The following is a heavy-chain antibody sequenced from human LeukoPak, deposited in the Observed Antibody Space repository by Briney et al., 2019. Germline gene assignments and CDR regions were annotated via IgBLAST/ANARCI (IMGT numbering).Heavy chain of an antibody. CDR2: ISSSSSYI. V-gene: IGHV3-21*01. J-gene: IGHJ4*02. CDR1: GFTFSSYS. CDR3: AREAGAGAGSFDY. Sequence: GGSLRLSCAASGFTFSSYSMNWVRQAPGKGLEWVSSISSSSSYIYYADSVKGRFAISRDNAKNSLCLQMNSLRAEDTAVYYCAREAGAGAGSFDYWGQGTLVTVSS. D-gene: IGHD1-26*01.